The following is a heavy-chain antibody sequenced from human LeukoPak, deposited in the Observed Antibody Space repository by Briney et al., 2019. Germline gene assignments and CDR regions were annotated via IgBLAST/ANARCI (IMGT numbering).Heavy chain of an antibody. J-gene: IGHJ4*02. CDR3: ARGTYSSSGFDY. V-gene: IGHV1-8*02. Sequence: ASVKVSCKASGYTFTGYYMHWVRQATGQGLEWMGWMNPNSGNTGYAQKFQGRVTMTRNTSISTAYMELSSLRSEDTAVYYCARGTYSSSGFDYWGQGTLVTVSS. D-gene: IGHD6-13*01. CDR1: GYTFTGYY. CDR2: MNPNSGNT.